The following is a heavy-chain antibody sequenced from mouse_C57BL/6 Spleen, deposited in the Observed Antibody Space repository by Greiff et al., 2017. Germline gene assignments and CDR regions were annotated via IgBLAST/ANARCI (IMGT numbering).Heavy chain of an antibody. CDR2: INPNYGTT. CDR3: APFSTTVVAEAMDY. D-gene: IGHD1-1*01. CDR1: GYSFTDYN. J-gene: IGHJ4*01. V-gene: IGHV1-39*01. Sequence: EVQLQQSGPELVKPGASVKISCKASGYSFTDYNMNWVKQSNGKSLEWIGVINPNYGTTSYNQKFKGKATLTVDQSSSTAYMRLNRLTSEDSAVYYCAPFSTTVVAEAMDYWGQGASVTVSS.